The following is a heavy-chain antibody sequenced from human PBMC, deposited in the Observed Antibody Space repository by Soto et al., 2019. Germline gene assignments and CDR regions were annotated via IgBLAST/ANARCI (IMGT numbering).Heavy chain of an antibody. Sequence: LRLSCAASGFTFSNAWMSWVRQAPGKGREWVGRIKSKTDGGTTDYAAPVKGRFTISRDDSKNTLYLQMNSLKTEDTAGYYCTTDPLYCSSTSCYARFDPWGQGTLVTVSS. V-gene: IGHV3-15*01. CDR1: GFTFSNAW. J-gene: IGHJ5*02. CDR2: IKSKTDGGTT. D-gene: IGHD2-2*01. CDR3: TTDPLYCSSTSCYARFDP.